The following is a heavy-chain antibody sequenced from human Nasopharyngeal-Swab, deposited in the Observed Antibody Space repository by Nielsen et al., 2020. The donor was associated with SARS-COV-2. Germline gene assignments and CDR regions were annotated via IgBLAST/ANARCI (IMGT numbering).Heavy chain of an antibody. J-gene: IGHJ6*02. CDR2: IYISGST. V-gene: IGHV4-4*07. CDR1: GGSISSHY. CDR3: ARGADYYDFWSGYPSGMDV. Sequence: SETLSLTCTVSGGSISSHYWSWIRQPAGKGLEWIGRIYISGSTNYNPSLKSRVTMSVDTSKNQFSLKLSSVTAADTAVYYCARGADYYDFWSGYPSGMDVWGQGTTVTVSS. D-gene: IGHD3-3*01.